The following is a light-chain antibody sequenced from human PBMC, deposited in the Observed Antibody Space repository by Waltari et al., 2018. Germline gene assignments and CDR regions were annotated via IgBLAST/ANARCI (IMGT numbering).Light chain of an antibody. CDR2: DVA. V-gene: IGLV2-14*03. J-gene: IGLJ2*01. CDR1: SRDVDGFNF. CDR3: SSYTSVNTR. Sequence: QSALTQPASMSGSPGQSITISCTGTSRDVDGFNFVSWYQQYPGKAPKLIIYDVANRPAGVSPRFSWSRSGNTASLTISGLQAEDEADYYCSSYTSVNTRFGGGTKLTVL.